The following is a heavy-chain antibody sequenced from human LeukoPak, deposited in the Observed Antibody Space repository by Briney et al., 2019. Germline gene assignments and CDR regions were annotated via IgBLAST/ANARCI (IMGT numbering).Heavy chain of an antibody. D-gene: IGHD3-10*01. CDR2: IRGSGGST. CDR1: GFTFSSYA. J-gene: IGHJ4*02. CDR3: AKHRMARGVIMDYYFDD. Sequence: QPGGSLRLSCAASGFTFSSYAMSWVRQAPGKGLEWVSVIRGSGGSTYYADSVKGRFIISRDNSKNAVYLQMNSPRAEDSAVYYCAKHRMARGVIMDYYFDDWGQGTLVTVSS. V-gene: IGHV3-23*01.